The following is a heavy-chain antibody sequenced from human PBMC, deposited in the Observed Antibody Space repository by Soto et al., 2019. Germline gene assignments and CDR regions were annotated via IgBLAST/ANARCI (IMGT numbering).Heavy chain of an antibody. CDR1: GVSLSTSGVG. J-gene: IGHJ4*02. Sequence: QITLKESGPTLVKPTQTLTLTCTFSGVSLSTSGVGVGWIRQPPGKALEWLALIYWDDDKRYSPSLKSRLTITKDTSKNQVVLTMTNMDPVDTATYYCAHRPSYCSGGSCYSGFDYWGQGTLVTVSS. D-gene: IGHD2-15*01. CDR3: AHRPSYCSGGSCYSGFDY. CDR2: IYWDDDK. V-gene: IGHV2-5*02.